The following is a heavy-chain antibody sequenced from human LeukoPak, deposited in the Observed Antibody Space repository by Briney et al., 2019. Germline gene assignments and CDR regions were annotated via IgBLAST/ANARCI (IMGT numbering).Heavy chain of an antibody. V-gene: IGHV3-23*01. CDR2: ISGSGGST. Sequence: SGGSLRLSCAASGFTSSSYAMSWVRQAPGKGLEWVSAISGSGGSTYYADSVKGRFTISRDNSKNTLYLQVNSLRAEDTAVYYCARDGTYYYGSGSYYHYGMDVWGQGTTVTVSS. D-gene: IGHD3-10*01. CDR1: GFTSSSYA. J-gene: IGHJ6*02. CDR3: ARDGTYYYGSGSYYHYGMDV.